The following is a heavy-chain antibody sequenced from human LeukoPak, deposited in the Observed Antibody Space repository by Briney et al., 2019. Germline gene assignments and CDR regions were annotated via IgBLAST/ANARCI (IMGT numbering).Heavy chain of an antibody. CDR3: ARSSPPIHDAFDI. CDR2: IIPIFGTA. Sequence: SVKVSCKASGGTFSRYAISWVRQPPGQGLEWMGGIIPIFGTANYAQKFQGRLTITTDESTSTAYMELSSLRSEDTAVYYCARSSPPIHDAFDIWGQGTMVTVSS. D-gene: IGHD5-18*01. V-gene: IGHV1-69*05. CDR1: GGTFSRYA. J-gene: IGHJ3*02.